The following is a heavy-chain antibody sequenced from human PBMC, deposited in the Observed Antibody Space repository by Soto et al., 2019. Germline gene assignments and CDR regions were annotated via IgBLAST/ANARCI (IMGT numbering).Heavy chain of an antibody. Sequence: ASVKVSCKASGYTFTGYYMHWVRQAPGQGLEWMGWINPNSGGTNYAQKFQGWVTMTRDTSISTAYMELSRLRSDDTAVYYCAREGGSDILTGSHWFDPWGQGTLVTVSS. CDR3: AREGGSDILTGSHWFDP. J-gene: IGHJ5*02. CDR2: INPNSGGT. CDR1: GYTFTGYY. D-gene: IGHD3-9*01. V-gene: IGHV1-2*04.